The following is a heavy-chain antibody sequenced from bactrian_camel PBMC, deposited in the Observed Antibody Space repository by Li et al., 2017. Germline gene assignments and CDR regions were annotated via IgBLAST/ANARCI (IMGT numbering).Heavy chain of an antibody. D-gene: IGHD5*01. CDR3: AADPMTGVQVTATAKCRVRGLFNY. Sequence: HVQLVESGGVSVPVGGSLNLSCVPSAYPFCMGWFRQAAGNECELVSRISSDGSTYYTDSAKGRFTISQDNVNNTVYLQMNGLKHEDTAVYYCAADPMTGVQVTATAKCRVRGLFNYWGQGTQVTVS. J-gene: IGHJ4*01. CDR1: AYPFC. CDR2: ISSDGST. V-gene: IGHV3S53*01.